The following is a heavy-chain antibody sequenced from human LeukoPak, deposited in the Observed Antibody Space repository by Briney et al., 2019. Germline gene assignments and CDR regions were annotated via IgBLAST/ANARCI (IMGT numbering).Heavy chain of an antibody. CDR2: INHSGST. J-gene: IGHJ4*02. Sequence: SETLSLTCAVYGGSLSGYYWSWIRQPPGKGLEWIGEINHSGSTNYDPSLKSRVTISVDTSKNQCSLKLSSVTAADTAVYYCAQNGDYDYWGQGTLVTVSS. V-gene: IGHV4-34*01. D-gene: IGHD4-17*01. CDR3: AQNGDYDY. CDR1: GGSLSGYY.